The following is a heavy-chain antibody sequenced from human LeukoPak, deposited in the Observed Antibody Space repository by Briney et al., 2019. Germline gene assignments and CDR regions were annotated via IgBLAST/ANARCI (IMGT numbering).Heavy chain of an antibody. CDR3: ARDYAVRGVIHDY. V-gene: IGHV3-21*01. CDR1: GFTFSLYT. CDR2: ISSSSSYI. D-gene: IGHD3-10*01. J-gene: IGHJ4*02. Sequence: GGSLRLSCAASGFTFSLYTMNWVRLAPGKGLEWVSSISSSSSYIYYAASVKGRFTISRDNAKNSLYLQMNSLRAEDTAVYYCARDYAVRGVIHDYWGQGTLVTVS.